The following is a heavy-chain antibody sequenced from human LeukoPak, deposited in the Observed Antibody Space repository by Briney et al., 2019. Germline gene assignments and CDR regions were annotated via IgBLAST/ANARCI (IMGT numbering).Heavy chain of an antibody. D-gene: IGHD3-3*01. Sequence: SETLSLTCTVSGGSINTYFWTWIRQPAGKGLQWIGRIYPSGSTNYSPSLKSRLTMSVDTSNNQFSLKLSSVTAADTAVYYCARSFGFWSGYLREYYGMDVWGQGTTVTVSS. J-gene: IGHJ6*02. CDR3: ARSFGFWSGYLREYYGMDV. CDR1: GGSINTYF. V-gene: IGHV4-4*07. CDR2: IYPSGST.